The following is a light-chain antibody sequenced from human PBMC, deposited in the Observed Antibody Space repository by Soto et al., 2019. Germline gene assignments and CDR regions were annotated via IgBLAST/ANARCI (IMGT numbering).Light chain of an antibody. V-gene: IGKV1-39*01. Sequence: DIQMTQSPSSLSASVGDRVTVTCRASQSISSFLNWYQQKPGKAPNLLIYATSKLQSGVPSRFSGGGSGTDFTLTIISLQPEDFATYYCQQSYRAPFTFGQGTVWRL. J-gene: IGKJ5*01. CDR2: ATS. CDR1: QSISSF. CDR3: QQSYRAPFT.